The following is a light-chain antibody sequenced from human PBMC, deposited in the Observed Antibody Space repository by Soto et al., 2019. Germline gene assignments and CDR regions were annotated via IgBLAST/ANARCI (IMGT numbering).Light chain of an antibody. Sequence: EIVLTQSPGTLSLSPGERATLSCRASQSVSSNNLAWYQQRPGQAPRVVSYGASTRATGIPARFSGSGSGTDFTLTISSLEPEDFAVYYCQQYGRAPFTFGPGTKVDIK. CDR3: QQYGRAPFT. V-gene: IGKV3-20*01. J-gene: IGKJ3*01. CDR1: QSVSSNN. CDR2: GAS.